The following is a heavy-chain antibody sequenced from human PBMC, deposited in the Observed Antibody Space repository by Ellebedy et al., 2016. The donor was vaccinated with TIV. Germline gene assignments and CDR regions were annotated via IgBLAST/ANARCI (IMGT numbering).Heavy chain of an antibody. CDR2: FSQSGST. CDR1: GDSISSSVYY. D-gene: IGHD4-17*01. CDR3: ARHSTVTTIGT. J-gene: IGHJ5*02. V-gene: IGHV4-39*01. Sequence: MPSETLSLTCTVSGDSISSSVYYWGWFRQPPGKGLEWIGSFSQSGSTYYNPSLTSRVTISVDTSKNQFSLKLSSVTAADTAIFYCARHSTVTTIGTWGQGALVTVSS.